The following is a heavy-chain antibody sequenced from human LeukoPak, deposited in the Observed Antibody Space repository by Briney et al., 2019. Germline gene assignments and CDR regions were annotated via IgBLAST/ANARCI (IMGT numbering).Heavy chain of an antibody. CDR2: IRYDGSNK. D-gene: IGHD3-10*01. J-gene: IGHJ4*02. Sequence: GGSLRLSCAASGFTFSSYGMHWVRQAPGKGLEWVAFIRYDGSNKYYADSVKGRFTISRDNSKNTLYLQMNSLRAEDTAVYYCQLDYYGSGSYLVIDYWGQGTLVTVSS. V-gene: IGHV3-30*02. CDR3: QLDYYGSGSYLVIDY. CDR1: GFTFSSYG.